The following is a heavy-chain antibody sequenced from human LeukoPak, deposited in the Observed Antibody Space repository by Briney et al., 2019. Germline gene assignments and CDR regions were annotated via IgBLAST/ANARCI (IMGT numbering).Heavy chain of an antibody. D-gene: IGHD3-22*01. CDR2: FYHSGIT. CDR3: ARLRYYYDSSGYYRSHFDY. Sequence: PSETLSLTCTVSGYSISSGYFWGWIRQPPGKGLEWIGSFYHSGITYYNPSLKSRVTISVDTSKNQFSLKLSSVTAADTAVYYCARLRYYYDSSGYYRSHFDYWGQGTLVTVSS. CDR1: GYSISSGYF. V-gene: IGHV4-38-2*02. J-gene: IGHJ4*02.